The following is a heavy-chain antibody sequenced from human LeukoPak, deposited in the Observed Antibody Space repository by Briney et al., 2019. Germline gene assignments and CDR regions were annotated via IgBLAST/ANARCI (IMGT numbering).Heavy chain of an antibody. CDR2: ISGSGDST. D-gene: IGHD6-19*01. CDR1: GFTFSNYA. V-gene: IGHV3-23*01. CDR3: ANQAVAGKVHWFDP. Sequence: GGSLRLSCAASGFTFSNYAMRWVRQAPGKGLEWVSGISGSGDSTYYADSVKGRFTISRDNSKNTLYLQMNSLRAEDTAVYYCANQAVAGKVHWFDPWGQGTLVTVSS. J-gene: IGHJ5*02.